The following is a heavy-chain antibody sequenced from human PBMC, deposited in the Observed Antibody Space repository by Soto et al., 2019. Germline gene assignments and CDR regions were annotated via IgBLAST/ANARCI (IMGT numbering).Heavy chain of an antibody. CDR3: ARSQYYDCWSGYYRGPHVFDY. D-gene: IGHD3-3*01. J-gene: IGHJ4*02. CDR1: GGSFSGYY. Sequence: PSETLSLTCAVYGGSFSGYYWSWIRQPPWKGLKWIGEINHSGSTNYNPSIKSRVTISVDTSKNQFSLKLSSVTAADKAVYYCARSQYYDCWSGYYRGPHVFDYCGQGTLASVAS. V-gene: IGHV4-34*01. CDR2: INHSGST.